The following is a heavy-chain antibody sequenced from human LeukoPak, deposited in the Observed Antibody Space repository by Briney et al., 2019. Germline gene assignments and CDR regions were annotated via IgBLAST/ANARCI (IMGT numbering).Heavy chain of an antibody. J-gene: IGHJ5*02. Sequence: ASVKVSCKASGYTFTDYFIHWVRQAPGPGLEWMGWINPNSGATSYAQNFQGRVTMTRDTSITTAYMDLSSLRSDDTAVYYCVRDPIHNSSPSAPGTDGFDPWGQGTLVTVSS. D-gene: IGHD6-13*01. CDR1: GYTFTDYF. CDR2: INPNSGAT. CDR3: VRDPIHNSSPSAPGTDGFDP. V-gene: IGHV1-2*02.